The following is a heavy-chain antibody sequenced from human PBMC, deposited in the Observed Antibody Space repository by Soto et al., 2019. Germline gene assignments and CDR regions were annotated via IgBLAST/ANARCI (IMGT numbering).Heavy chain of an antibody. CDR3: ARDGYYYDSSGWRSGSFEI. CDR2: LYYSRST. CDR1: GGSISSSSYY. V-gene: IGHV4-39*07. J-gene: IGHJ3*02. Sequence: SQTRSLPCTVSGGSISSSSYYWGWIRQPPGNKLEWLGSLYYSRSTDYNPSVKSRVIISVETSKNGFSLKLSSVTAADTAVYYCARDGYYYDSSGWRSGSFEISGKGRMVTVSS. D-gene: IGHD3-22*01.